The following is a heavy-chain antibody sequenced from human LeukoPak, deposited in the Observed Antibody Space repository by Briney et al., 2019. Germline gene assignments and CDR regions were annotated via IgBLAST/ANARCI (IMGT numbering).Heavy chain of an antibody. CDR3: ARETRVRWTDY. CDR2: ISYDGNNQ. D-gene: IGHD5-24*01. Sequence: GGSLRLSCAASGFTLNNNGMHWVRQAPGKGLEWVAVISYDGNNQYYADSVKGRFTISRDNSKNTLYLQMNSLRAEDTAVYYCARETRVRWTDYWGQGILVTVSS. V-gene: IGHV3-30*03. J-gene: IGHJ4*02. CDR1: GFTLNNNG.